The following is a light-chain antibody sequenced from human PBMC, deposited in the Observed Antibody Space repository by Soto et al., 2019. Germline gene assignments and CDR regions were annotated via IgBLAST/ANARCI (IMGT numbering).Light chain of an antibody. CDR1: SSNIGYNT. Sequence: QLVLTQSPSASGTPGQRVTISCSGSSSNIGYNTVSWYQQLPGTAPKLLIYSNNQRPSGVPDRFSGSKSGTSASLAISGLQSEDEAEYYCAAWDDSLTGAWVFGGGTKVTVL. J-gene: IGLJ3*02. CDR3: AAWDDSLTGAWV. CDR2: SNN. V-gene: IGLV1-44*01.